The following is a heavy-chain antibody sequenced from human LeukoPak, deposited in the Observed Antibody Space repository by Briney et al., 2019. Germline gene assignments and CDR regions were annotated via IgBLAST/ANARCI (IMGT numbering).Heavy chain of an antibody. CDR1: GGSISSSSYY. CDR3: ARDRSMITFGGVIPDAFDI. D-gene: IGHD3-16*02. Sequence: PSETLSLTCTVSGGSISSSSYYWGWIRQPPGKGLEWIGSTYYSGSTYYNPSLKSRVTISVDTSKDQFSLKLSSVTAADTAVYYCARDRSMITFGGVIPDAFDIWGQGTMVTVSS. J-gene: IGHJ3*02. V-gene: IGHV4-39*07. CDR2: TYYSGST.